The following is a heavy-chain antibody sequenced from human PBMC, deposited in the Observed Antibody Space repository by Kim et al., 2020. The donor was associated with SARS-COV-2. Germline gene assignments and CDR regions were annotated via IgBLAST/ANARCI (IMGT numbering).Heavy chain of an antibody. CDR1: GYSFTSYW. CDR2: IYPGDSDT. D-gene: IGHD4-17*01. V-gene: IGHV5-51*01. CDR3: ALTFNGDYASFDY. Sequence: GESLKISCQGSGYSFTSYWIGWVRQMPGKGLEWMGIIYPGDSDTRYSPSFQGQVTISADKSISTAYLQWSSLKASDTAMYYCALTFNGDYASFDYWGQGTLVTVSS. J-gene: IGHJ4*02.